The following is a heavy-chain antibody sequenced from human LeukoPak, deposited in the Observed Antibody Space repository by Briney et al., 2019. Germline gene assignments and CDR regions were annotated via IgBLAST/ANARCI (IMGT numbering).Heavy chain of an antibody. CDR2: FDPEDGET. D-gene: IGHD5-24*01. J-gene: IGHJ4*02. Sequence: ASVKVSCKVSGYTFTELSMHWVRQAPGKGLEWMGGFDPEDGETIYAQKFQGRVTMTEDTSTDTAYMELSSLRSEDTAVYYCATDPGRDGYNGYYFDYWGQGTLVTVSS. CDR3: ATDPGRDGYNGYYFDY. V-gene: IGHV1-24*01. CDR1: GYTFTELS.